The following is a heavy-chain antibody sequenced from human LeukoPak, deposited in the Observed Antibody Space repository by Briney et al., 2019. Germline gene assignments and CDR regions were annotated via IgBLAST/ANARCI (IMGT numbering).Heavy chain of an antibody. V-gene: IGHV3-48*03. CDR3: VRYSTSWSFDS. J-gene: IGHJ4*02. CDR1: GFTFSTFA. D-gene: IGHD2-2*01. Sequence: GGSLRLSCAASGFTFSTFAMDWVRQAPGKGLEWVSYINGCGDTIYYTDSVKGRFTISRDNTKNSLFLQMNRLRPEDTAVYFCVRYSTSWSFDSWGQGTLVTVSS. CDR2: INGCGDTI.